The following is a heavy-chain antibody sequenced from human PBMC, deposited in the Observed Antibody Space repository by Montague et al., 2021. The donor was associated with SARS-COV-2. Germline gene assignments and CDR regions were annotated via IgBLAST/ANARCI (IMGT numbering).Heavy chain of an antibody. CDR2: VYNSGSS. CDR3: ARGTRYYYDSTYSFDL. D-gene: IGHD3-22*01. J-gene: IGHJ2*01. Sequence: SETLSLTCTVSGGSISTYSWSRIRQPQGKGLEWIGNVYNSGSSNYNPSLKSRVTLSIDTSKNQFSLKLSSVTAADTAVYFCARGTRYYYDSTYSFDLWGRAALRTLSS. CDR1: GGSISTYS. V-gene: IGHV4-59*13.